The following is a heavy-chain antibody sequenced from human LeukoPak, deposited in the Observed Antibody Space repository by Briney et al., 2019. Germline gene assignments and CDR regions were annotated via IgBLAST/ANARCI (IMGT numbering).Heavy chain of an antibody. D-gene: IGHD6-13*01. CDR3: AREGDQQLVRSPRPFDY. V-gene: IGHV5-51*01. J-gene: IGHJ4*02. CDR2: IYPGDSDT. CDR1: GFSFTSFW. Sequence: NHGESLKISCRGSGFSFTSFWIGRGRQLPGKGLEWMGIIYPGDSDTRYSPSFQGQVTISADKSIVTAYLQWSSLKASDTAMYYCAREGDQQLVRSPRPFDYWGQGTLVTVSS.